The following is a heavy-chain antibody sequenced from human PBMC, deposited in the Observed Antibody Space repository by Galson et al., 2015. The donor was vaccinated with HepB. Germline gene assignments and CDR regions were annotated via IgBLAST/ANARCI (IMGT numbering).Heavy chain of an antibody. J-gene: IGHJ6*02. V-gene: IGHV3-48*02. Sequence: SLRLSCAASGFTFSSYSMNWVRQAPGKGLEWVSYISSSSSTIYYADSVKGRFTISRDNAKNSLYLKMNRLRDEDTAVYYCARESGSNYYYYGMDVWGQGTTVTVSS. CDR2: ISSSSSTI. CDR1: GFTFSSYS. D-gene: IGHD1-26*01. CDR3: ARESGSNYYYYGMDV.